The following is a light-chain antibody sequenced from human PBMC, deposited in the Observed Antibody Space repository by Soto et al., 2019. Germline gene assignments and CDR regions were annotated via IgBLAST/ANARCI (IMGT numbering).Light chain of an antibody. V-gene: IGKV1-39*01. CDR2: AAS. CDR1: QSVDRTF. J-gene: IGKJ2*01. Sequence: DIQMTQSPSSLSASVGDRVTITCRASQSVDRTFLNWYQGKPGKAPKLLVSAASNLHSGVPSRFSGSGSGTDFTLTISSLQPEDFATYHCQQSSSLPYTFGQGTKVEFK. CDR3: QQSSSLPYT.